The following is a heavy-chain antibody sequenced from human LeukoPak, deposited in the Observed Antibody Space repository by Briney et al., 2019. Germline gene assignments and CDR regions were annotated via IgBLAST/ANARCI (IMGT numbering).Heavy chain of an antibody. CDR2: ISAYNGNT. D-gene: IGHD3-9*01. V-gene: IGHV1-18*01. J-gene: IGHJ3*02. Sequence: ASVKVSCKASGYTFTSYGISWVRQAPGQGLEWMGWISAYNGNTNYAQKLQGRVTMTTDTSTSTAYMELRSLRSDDTAVYYCARDQLEYYDTLRGYDAFDIWGQGTMVTVSS. CDR3: ARDQLEYYDTLRGYDAFDI. CDR1: GYTFTSYG.